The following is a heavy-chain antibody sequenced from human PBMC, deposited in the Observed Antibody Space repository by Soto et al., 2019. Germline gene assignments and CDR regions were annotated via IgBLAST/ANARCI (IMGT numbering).Heavy chain of an antibody. D-gene: IGHD4-17*01. V-gene: IGHV2-5*02. CDR3: AHRDYGDYYFDY. CDR2: IYWDDAK. Sequence: QITLKESGPTLVKPTQTLTLTFTFSGFSLSTSGVCVGWIRQPPGKALEWLALIYWDDAKRYSPSLKSRLTITKDTSKNQVVLTMTNMDPVDTATYYCAHRDYGDYYFDYWGQGTLVTVSS. CDR1: GFSLSTSGVC. J-gene: IGHJ4*02.